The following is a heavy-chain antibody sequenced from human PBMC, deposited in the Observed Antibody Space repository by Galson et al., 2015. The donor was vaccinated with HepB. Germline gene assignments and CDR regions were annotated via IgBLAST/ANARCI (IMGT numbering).Heavy chain of an antibody. CDR2: INWNGGST. J-gene: IGHJ3*02. D-gene: IGHD3-16*01. CDR3: ARGLGFFGTGAFDI. V-gene: IGHV3-20*01. CDR1: GFTFDDYG. Sequence: SLRLSCAASGFTFDDYGMSWVRQAPGKGLEWVSGINWNGGSTGYADSVKGRFTISRDNAKNSLYLQMNSLRAEDTALYHCARGLGFFGTGAFDIWGQGTMVTVSS.